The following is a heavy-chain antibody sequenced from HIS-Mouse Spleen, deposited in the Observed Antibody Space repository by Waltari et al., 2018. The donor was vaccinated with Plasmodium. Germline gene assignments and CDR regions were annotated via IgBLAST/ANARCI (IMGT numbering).Heavy chain of an antibody. V-gene: IGHV4-34*01. Sequence: QVQLQQWGAGLLKPSETMSLPCAVYGWSFSRSYLSWLRQPQGQGLEWIGEITHSGSTNYNPSLKSRVTISVDTSKNQFSLKLSSVTAADTAVYYCARGQLGIDAFDIWGQGTMVTVSS. CDR3: ARGQLGIDAFDI. CDR1: GWSFSRSY. D-gene: IGHD7-27*01. J-gene: IGHJ3*02. CDR2: ITHSGST.